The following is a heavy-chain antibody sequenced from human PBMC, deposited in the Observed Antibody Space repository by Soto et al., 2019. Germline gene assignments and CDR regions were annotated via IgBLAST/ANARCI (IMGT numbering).Heavy chain of an antibody. CDR1: GGSISSSSYY. V-gene: IGHV4-39*01. CDR2: IYYSGST. CDR3: ARHQGRGSSPLDY. J-gene: IGHJ4*02. D-gene: IGHD6-6*01. Sequence: SETLSLTCTVSGGSISSSSYYWGWIRQPPGKGLEWIGSIYYSGSTYYNPSLKSRVTISVDTSKNQFSLKLSSVTAADTAVYYCARHQGRGSSPLDYWGQGTLVTVSS.